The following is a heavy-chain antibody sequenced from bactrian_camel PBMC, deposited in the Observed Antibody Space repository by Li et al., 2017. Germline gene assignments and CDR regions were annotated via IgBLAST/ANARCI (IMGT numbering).Heavy chain of an antibody. J-gene: IGHJ6*01. CDR3: AAGDTWYCLSDFRARNFAY. Sequence: VQLVESGGGSVQIGGSLTLACAASRGFDDANAEWGWFRQAPGAQCEMVASISPGGKEYYSDSVKGRFAISRDNGENAVRLRMSALSPRDTAVYFCAAGDTWYCLSDFRARNFAYWGQGTQVTVS. V-gene: IGHV3S53*01. CDR2: ISPGGKE. CDR1: RGFDDANA. D-gene: IGHD2*01.